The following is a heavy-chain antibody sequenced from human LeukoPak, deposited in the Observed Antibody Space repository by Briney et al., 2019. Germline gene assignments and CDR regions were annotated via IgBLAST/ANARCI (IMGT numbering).Heavy chain of an antibody. D-gene: IGHD6-19*01. CDR1: GGSFSSHY. Sequence: PSETLSLTCGVSGGSFSSHYWTWIRQPPGKGLEWIGEINPRGSTNYNPSLESRVTVSADTSRNQLSLSLTSVIAADSAVYFCARGLRQGSAWSWGPKEKSYQYMDVWGTGTTVIVSS. CDR3: ARGLRQGSAWSWGPKEKSYQYMDV. V-gene: IGHV4-34*01. J-gene: IGHJ6*04. CDR2: INPRGST.